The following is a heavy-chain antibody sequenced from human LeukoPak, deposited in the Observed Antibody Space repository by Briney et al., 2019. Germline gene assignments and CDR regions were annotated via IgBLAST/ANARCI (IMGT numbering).Heavy chain of an antibody. CDR2: IGTAGDT. J-gene: IGHJ6*02. D-gene: IGHD3-9*01. V-gene: IGHV3-13*01. Sequence: GGSLRLSCAASGFTFSSYDMHWVRQATGKGLEWVSAIGTAGDTYYPGSVKGRFTIFRENAKNSLYLQMNSLRAGDTAVYYCARAVPYYDILTGYYLPYYYYGMDVWGQGTTVTVSS. CDR1: GFTFSSYD. CDR3: ARAVPYYDILTGYYLPYYYYGMDV.